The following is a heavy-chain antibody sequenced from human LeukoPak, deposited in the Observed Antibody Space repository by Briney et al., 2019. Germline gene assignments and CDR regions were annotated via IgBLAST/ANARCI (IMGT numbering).Heavy chain of an antibody. V-gene: IGHV3-9*03. CDR3: AKGSSGWYYYFDY. CDR1: GFTFSSYA. Sequence: GGSLRLSCAAFGFTFSSYAMSWVRQAPGKGLEWVSGISWNSGRVGYADSVKGRFTISRDNAKNSLYLQMNSLRAEDMALYYCAKGSSGWYYYFDYWGQGTLVTVSS. D-gene: IGHD6-19*01. CDR2: ISWNSGRV. J-gene: IGHJ4*02.